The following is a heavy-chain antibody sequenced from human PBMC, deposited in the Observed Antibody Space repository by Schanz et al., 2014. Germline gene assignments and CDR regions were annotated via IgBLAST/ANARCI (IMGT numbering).Heavy chain of an antibody. Sequence: QVQLVESGAEVKKPGASVKVSCQASGRPLSAYHIHWARQAPGQGLQWMGWVSPVSGGTNYAQKFQGRVTMTWDTSVDTAYMELSSLRSEDTAVYYCASDTMGGNFVLDVWGQGTTVTVSS. D-gene: IGHD3-10*01. V-gene: IGHV1-2*02. CDR1: GRPLSAYH. CDR3: ASDTMGGNFVLDV. J-gene: IGHJ6*02. CDR2: VSPVSGGT.